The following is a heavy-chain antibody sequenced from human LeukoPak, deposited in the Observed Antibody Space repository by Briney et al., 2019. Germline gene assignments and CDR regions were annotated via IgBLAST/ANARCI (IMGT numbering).Heavy chain of an antibody. V-gene: IGHV4-59*01. Sequence: SETLSPTCTVSGGSISSYYWSWIRQPPGKGLEWIGYIYYSGSTNYNPSLKSRVTISVDTSKNQFSLKLSSVTAADTAVYYCARNYYDSSGYWFDPWGQGTLVTVSS. CDR1: GGSISSYY. D-gene: IGHD3-22*01. CDR2: IYYSGST. J-gene: IGHJ5*02. CDR3: ARNYYDSSGYWFDP.